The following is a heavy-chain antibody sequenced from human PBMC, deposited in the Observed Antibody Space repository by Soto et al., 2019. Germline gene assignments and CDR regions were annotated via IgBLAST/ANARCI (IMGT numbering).Heavy chain of an antibody. Sequence: QVQLVESGGGVVQPGRSLRLSCVTSGFPFNKYGMHWVRQAPGKGLEWVAIIWYAGSEKYYGDSVKGRFTISRDNSRDTLFLQLDSLRADDTAMYYCARLGGSGGDSIDYWGQGTLVTVSS. V-gene: IGHV3-33*01. CDR1: GFPFNKYG. D-gene: IGHD3-10*01. J-gene: IGHJ4*02. CDR3: ARLGGSGGDSIDY. CDR2: IWYAGSEK.